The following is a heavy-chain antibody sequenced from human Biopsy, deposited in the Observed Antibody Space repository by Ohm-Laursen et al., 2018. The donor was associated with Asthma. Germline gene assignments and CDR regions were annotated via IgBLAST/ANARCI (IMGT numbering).Heavy chain of an antibody. CDR1: GFTFSNYG. D-gene: IGHD6-6*01. CDR3: ARGKTWGRSYYFDY. CDR2: IFFDGSNK. V-gene: IGHV3-30*03. J-gene: IGHJ4*02. Sequence: SLRLSCSASGFTFSNYGMHWVRQAPGKGLEWVAGIFFDGSNKYYADSVMGRFTISRDNSKDTLYLQVNSLRGDDTAVYYCARGKTWGRSYYFDYWGQGTLVTVSS.